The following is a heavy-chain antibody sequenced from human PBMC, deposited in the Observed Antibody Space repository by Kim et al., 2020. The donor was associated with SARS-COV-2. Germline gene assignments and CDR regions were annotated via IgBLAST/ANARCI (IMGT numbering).Heavy chain of an antibody. Sequence: SETLSLTCAVYGGSFSGYYWSWIRQPPGKGLEWIGEINHSGSTNYNPSLKSRVTISVDTSKNQFSLKLSSVTAADTAVYYCARDDRGYNHHWGQGTLVTVSS. D-gene: IGHD6-25*01. J-gene: IGHJ5*02. CDR1: GGSFSGYY. CDR2: INHSGST. V-gene: IGHV4-34*01. CDR3: ARDDRGYNHH.